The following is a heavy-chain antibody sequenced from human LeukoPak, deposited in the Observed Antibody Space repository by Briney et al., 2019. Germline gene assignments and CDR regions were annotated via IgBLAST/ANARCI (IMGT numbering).Heavy chain of an antibody. J-gene: IGHJ6*03. D-gene: IGHD5-18*01. CDR3: ARGHRRTAMVYYYDYYMDV. V-gene: IGHV4-34*01. CDR2: INHSGST. CDR1: GGSFSGYY. Sequence: PSETLSLTCAVYGGSFSGYYLSWIRQPPGKGLEWIGEINHSGSTNYNPSLKSRVTISVDTSKNQFSLKLSSVTAADTAVYYCARGHRRTAMVYYYDYYMDVWGKGTTVTVSS.